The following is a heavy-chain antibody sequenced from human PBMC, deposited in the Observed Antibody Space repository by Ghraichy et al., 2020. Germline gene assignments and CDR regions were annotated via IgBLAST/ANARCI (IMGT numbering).Heavy chain of an antibody. CDR3: AKDDYSNYEGMYYFDY. V-gene: IGHV3-23*01. Sequence: LSLTCAASGFTFSSYAMSWVRQAPGKGLEWVSAISGSGGSTYYADSVKGRFTISRDNSKNTLYLQMNSLRAEDTAVYYCAKDDYSNYEGMYYFDYWGQGTLVTVSS. CDR2: ISGSGGST. CDR1: GFTFSSYA. J-gene: IGHJ4*02. D-gene: IGHD4-11*01.